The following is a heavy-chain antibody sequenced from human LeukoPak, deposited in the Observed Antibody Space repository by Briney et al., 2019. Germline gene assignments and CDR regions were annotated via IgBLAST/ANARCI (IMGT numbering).Heavy chain of an antibody. CDR3: ARVYCGGDCYHDAFDI. V-gene: IGHV1-69*05. CDR2: IIPIFGTA. J-gene: IGHJ3*02. Sequence: GASVKVSCKASGGTFSSYAISWVRQAPGQGLEWMGGIIPIFGTASYAQKFQGRVTITTDESTSTAYMELSSLRSEDTAVYYCARVYCGGDCYHDAFDIWGQGTMVTVSS. CDR1: GGTFSSYA. D-gene: IGHD2-21*02.